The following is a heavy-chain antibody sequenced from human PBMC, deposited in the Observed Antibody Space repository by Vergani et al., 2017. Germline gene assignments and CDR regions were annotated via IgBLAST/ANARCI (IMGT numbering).Heavy chain of an antibody. D-gene: IGHD5-12*01. V-gene: IGHV3-23*01. CDR3: AKANPRNSGYNYLYYYHAMDV. Sequence: EVQLLESGGDLVQPGGSLRLSCAASGFTFNHYAMNWVRQAPGKGLEWVSGISGSGGSTSYAGSVKGRFTISRDSSKNTLYLQMNSLSAGDTAVYYCAKANPRNSGYNYLYYYHAMDVGGQGTTVTVSS. J-gene: IGHJ6*02. CDR1: GFTFNHYA. CDR2: ISGSGGST.